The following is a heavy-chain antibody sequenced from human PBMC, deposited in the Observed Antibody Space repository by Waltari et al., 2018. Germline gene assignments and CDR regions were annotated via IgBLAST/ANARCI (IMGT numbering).Heavy chain of an antibody. J-gene: IGHJ4*02. CDR3: ARPYSSGLTYYFDS. V-gene: IGHV1-18*01. CDR1: GYPFRSYG. D-gene: IGHD2-21*01. Sequence: QVQLVQSGAEVKKPGASVKVSCKTSGYPFRSYGITWVRRAPGHGLEWMGWINTYNDNTKYAQQLKDRVTMTTDTSATTAYMELRSLTSDDTAVYYCARPYSSGLTYYFDSWGQGTLVTVSS. CDR2: INTYNDNT.